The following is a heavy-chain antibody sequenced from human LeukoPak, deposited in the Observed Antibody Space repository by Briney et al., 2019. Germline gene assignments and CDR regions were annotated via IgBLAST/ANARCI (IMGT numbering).Heavy chain of an antibody. J-gene: IGHJ4*02. CDR2: IYTSGST. V-gene: IGHV4-4*07. D-gene: IGHD4-17*01. Sequence: SETLSLTCTVSGGSISSYYWSWIRQPAGKGLEWIGRIYTSGSTNYNPSLKSRVTMSVDTSKNQFSLKLSSVTAADTAVYYCARVRSYGDYGVFDYWGQGTLVTVSS. CDR1: GGSISSYY. CDR3: ARVRSYGDYGVFDY.